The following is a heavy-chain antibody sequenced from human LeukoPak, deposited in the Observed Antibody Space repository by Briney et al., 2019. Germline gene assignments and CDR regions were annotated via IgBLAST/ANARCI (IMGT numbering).Heavy chain of an antibody. D-gene: IGHD3-16*01. J-gene: IGHJ4*02. CDR1: GFTFSDYY. CDR3: ARSESISMIFDS. CDR2: MSQRGSTI. Sequence: PGGSLRLSCAASGFTFSDYYMSWIRQAPGKGLEWVSYMSQRGSTIFYADSVKGRFTISRDNAKNSLYLQMNSLRAEDTAVYYCARSESISMIFDSWGQGTLVTVSS. V-gene: IGHV3-11*01.